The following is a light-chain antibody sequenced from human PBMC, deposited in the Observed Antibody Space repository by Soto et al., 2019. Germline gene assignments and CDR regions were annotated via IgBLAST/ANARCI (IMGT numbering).Light chain of an antibody. J-gene: IGKJ4*01. Sequence: EIVLTQSPATLSLSPGARATLSCRASQSVSSSLAWYQQKPGQAPRLLIYDASNRATGIPARFSGSGSGTDFTLTISGVEPGDFAVYYCQQRTNWPPVTFGGGTKVDIK. CDR1: QSVSSS. CDR3: QQRTNWPPVT. CDR2: DAS. V-gene: IGKV3-11*01.